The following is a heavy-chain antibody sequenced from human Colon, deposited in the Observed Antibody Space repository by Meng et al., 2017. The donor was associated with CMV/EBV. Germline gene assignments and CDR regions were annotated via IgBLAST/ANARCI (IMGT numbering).Heavy chain of an antibody. D-gene: IGHD3-3*01. Sequence: QVQLVHAGAEVKEPGASVKVSCKTSGYTFNGYFMHWVRQAPGQGLEWMGWINPVTGDTSYAQKFQVRVTMTRDTSISTAYMELSSLRSDDTAVYYCATFGGDFDYWGQGTLVTVSS. CDR2: INPVTGDT. J-gene: IGHJ4*02. CDR3: ATFGGDFDY. CDR1: GYTFNGYF. V-gene: IGHV1-2*02.